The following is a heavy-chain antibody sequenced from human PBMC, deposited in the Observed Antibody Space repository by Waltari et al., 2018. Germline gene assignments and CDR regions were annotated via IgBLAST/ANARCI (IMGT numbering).Heavy chain of an antibody. Sequence: HLVESGGGLVQPRGSLRLSCTVSGFTFGSHWMHWVRQVPGKGLEWIGIIYYSGSTYYNPSLKSRVTISVDTSKNQFSLKLSSVTAADTAVYYCARHPAMTIMLWYFDLWGRGTLVTVSS. CDR3: ARHPAMTIMLWYFDL. CDR1: GFTFGSHW. CDR2: IYYSGST. V-gene: IGHV4-39*01. J-gene: IGHJ2*01. D-gene: IGHD2-8*01.